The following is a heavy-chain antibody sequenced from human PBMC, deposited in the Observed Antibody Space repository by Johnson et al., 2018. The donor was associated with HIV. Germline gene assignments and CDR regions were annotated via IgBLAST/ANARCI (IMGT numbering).Heavy chain of an antibody. V-gene: IGHV3-30-3*01. CDR3: ARRVNTMVRGAILDAFDI. Sequence: QPGGSLRLSCAASGFTFSNYAMHWVRQAPGKGLEWVAVISYDGSNKYYADSVKGRFTISRDNSKNTLYLQMNSLRAEDTAVYYCARRVNTMVRGAILDAFDIWGQGTMVTVSS. D-gene: IGHD3-10*01. CDR2: ISYDGSNK. J-gene: IGHJ3*02. CDR1: GFTFSNYA.